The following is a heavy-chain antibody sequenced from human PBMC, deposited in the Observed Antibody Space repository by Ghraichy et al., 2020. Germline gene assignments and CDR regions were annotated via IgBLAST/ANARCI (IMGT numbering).Heavy chain of an antibody. CDR2: IYYSGST. CDR3: ARSHYVWGSVRKWDGMDV. CDR1: GGSISTYY. Sequence: SETLSLTCTVSGGSISTYYWSWIRQPPGKGLEWIGYIYYSGSTKYNSSLKSRVTISVDTSKNQFSLKLSSVTAADTAVYFCARSHYVWGSVRKWDGMDVWGQGTTVTVSS. V-gene: IGHV4-59*01. D-gene: IGHD3-16*01. J-gene: IGHJ6*02.